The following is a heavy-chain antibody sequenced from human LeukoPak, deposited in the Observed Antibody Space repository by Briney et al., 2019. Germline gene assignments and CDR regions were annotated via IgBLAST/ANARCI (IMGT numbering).Heavy chain of an antibody. D-gene: IGHD1-1*01. Sequence: GGSLRLSCAASGFTFSSYAMSWVRQAPGKGLEWVSAISGSGGSTYYADSVKGRFTISRDNSKNTVDLQISSLRGEDTAVYYCVKDWTWAFDYWGQGTLVTVSS. CDR3: VKDWTWAFDY. CDR2: ISGSGGST. V-gene: IGHV3-23*01. J-gene: IGHJ4*02. CDR1: GFTFSSYA.